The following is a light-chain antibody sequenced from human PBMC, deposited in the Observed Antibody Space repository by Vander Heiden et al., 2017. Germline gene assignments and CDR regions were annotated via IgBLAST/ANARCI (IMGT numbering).Light chain of an antibody. V-gene: IGLV1-44*01. Sequence: QSVLTQPSSTSGTPGQRVSISCSGSSPNIGSNAVNWYQQLPGAAPRLLIYKNGQRPSGVPDRFSGSKSGTSASLSVSGLRSEDEADYYCAAWDDSLTGLVFGGGTKLTVL. CDR2: KNG. J-gene: IGLJ2*01. CDR3: AAWDDSLTGLV. CDR1: SPNIGSNA.